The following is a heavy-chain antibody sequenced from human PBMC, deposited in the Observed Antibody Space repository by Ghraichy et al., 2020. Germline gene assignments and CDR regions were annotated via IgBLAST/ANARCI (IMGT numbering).Heavy chain of an antibody. CDR3: ARDYYDYVWGSYLTSPYYFDY. CDR2: IKQDGSEK. Sequence: GGSLRLSCAASGFTFSSYWMSWVRQAPGKGLEWVANIKQDGSEKYYVDSVKGRFTISRDNAKNSLYLQMNSLRAEDTAVYYCARDYYDYVWGSYLTSPYYFDYWGQGTLVTVSS. D-gene: IGHD3-16*02. J-gene: IGHJ4*02. CDR1: GFTFSSYW. V-gene: IGHV3-7*03.